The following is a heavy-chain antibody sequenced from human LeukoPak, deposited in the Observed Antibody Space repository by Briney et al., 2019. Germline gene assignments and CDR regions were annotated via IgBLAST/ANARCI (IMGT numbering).Heavy chain of an antibody. Sequence: ASVKVSCKASGYTFTNYGISWVRQAPGQGLEWMGWISAYSGDTNYAQNLQDRVTMTTDTSTSTAYMDLRSLRSDDTAVYYCARVIRDRLQFFDYWGQGTLVTVSS. CDR1: GYTFTNYG. V-gene: IGHV1-18*01. CDR2: ISAYSGDT. J-gene: IGHJ4*02. D-gene: IGHD2-21*01. CDR3: ARVIRDRLQFFDY.